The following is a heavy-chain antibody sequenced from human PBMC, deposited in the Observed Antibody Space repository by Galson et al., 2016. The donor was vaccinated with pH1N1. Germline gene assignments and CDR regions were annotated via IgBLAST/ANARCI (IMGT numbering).Heavy chain of an antibody. CDR1: GFTFTSYA. CDR3: ASDSEYSGQEGFH. V-gene: IGHV3-30*04. D-gene: IGHD5-12*01. Sequence: SLRLSCAASGFTFTSYAMHWVRQAPGKGLEWVAVILYDGTNEYYADSVKGRFTISRDKTQSTVYLQMNSLRTEDTAVYYCASDSEYSGQEGFHWAQGTLVIVSS. CDR2: ILYDGTNE. J-gene: IGHJ1*01.